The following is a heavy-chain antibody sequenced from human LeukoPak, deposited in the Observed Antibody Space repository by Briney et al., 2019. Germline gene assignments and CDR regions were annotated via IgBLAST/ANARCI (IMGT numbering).Heavy chain of an antibody. CDR3: ARADSSGYYEGVVDY. V-gene: IGHV1-2*06. Sequence: ASVKVSCKASGYTFTGYYMHWVRQAPGQGLEWMGRINPNSGGTNYAQKFQGRVTTTRDTSISTAYMELSRLRSDGTAVYYCARADSSGYYEGVVDYWGQGTLVTVSS. D-gene: IGHD3-22*01. CDR2: INPNSGGT. J-gene: IGHJ4*02. CDR1: GYTFTGYY.